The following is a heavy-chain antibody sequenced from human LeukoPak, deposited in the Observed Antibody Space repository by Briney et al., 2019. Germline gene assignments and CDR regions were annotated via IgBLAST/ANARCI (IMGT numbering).Heavy chain of an antibody. V-gene: IGHV3-30-3*01. CDR1: GFTFSSYA. Sequence: GGSLRLSCAASGFTFSSYAMHWVRQAPGKGLEWVAVISYDGSNKCYADSVKGRFTISRDNSKNTLYLQMNSLRAEDTAVYYCARCANYDFWSGYSDNWFDPWGQGTLVTVSS. D-gene: IGHD3-3*01. CDR2: ISYDGSNK. CDR3: ARCANYDFWSGYSDNWFDP. J-gene: IGHJ5*02.